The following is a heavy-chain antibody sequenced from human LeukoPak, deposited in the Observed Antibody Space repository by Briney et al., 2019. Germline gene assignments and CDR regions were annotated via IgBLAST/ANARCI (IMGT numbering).Heavy chain of an antibody. Sequence: ASVKVSCKASGYTFTSYYTHWVRQAPGQGLEWMGIIKPSGGSTLYAQKFQSRVTVTSDMSTSTVYVELSSLRSEDTAVYYCAREVPENFNFDYWGQGTLVTVSS. CDR1: GYTFTSYY. V-gene: IGHV1-46*01. J-gene: IGHJ4*02. D-gene: IGHD2/OR15-2a*01. CDR3: AREVPENFNFDY. CDR2: IKPSGGST.